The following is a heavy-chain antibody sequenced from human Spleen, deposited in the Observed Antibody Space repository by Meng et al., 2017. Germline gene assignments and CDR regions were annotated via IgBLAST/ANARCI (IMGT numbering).Heavy chain of an antibody. J-gene: IGHJ5*02. V-gene: IGHV4-39*07. CDR2: VYYSGIT. D-gene: IGHD3-16*01. CDR3: ARDLWELRYKAPFDP. CDR1: GGSSSSGRYY. Sequence: QVQLQESGPGLGKPSETLSLTCAVSGGSSSSGRYYWNWIRQAPGKGLEWIGSVYYSGITYYNPSLESRVTISVDTSKNQFSLKLSSVTAADTAVYYCARDLWELRYKAPFDPWGQGILVTVSS.